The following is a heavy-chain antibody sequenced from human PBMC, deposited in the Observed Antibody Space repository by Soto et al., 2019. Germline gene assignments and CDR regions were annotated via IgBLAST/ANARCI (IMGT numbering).Heavy chain of an antibody. CDR3: ARLFDTSGWYDY. V-gene: IGHV5-51*01. CDR2: IYPGDSDT. D-gene: IGHD6-19*01. J-gene: IGHJ4*02. Sequence: AGESLKITCRSSGDSFTGYWIGWVRQMPGKGLERMGIIYPGDSDTRYSPSFHGQVTISADKSITTTYLQWSSLKASDTAIYYCARLFDTSGWYDYWGQGTLFTVSS. CDR1: GDSFTGYW.